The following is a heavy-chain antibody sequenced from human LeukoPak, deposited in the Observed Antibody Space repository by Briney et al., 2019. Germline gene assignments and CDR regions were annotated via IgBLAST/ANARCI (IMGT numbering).Heavy chain of an antibody. Sequence: MTSETLSLTCSVSGGSISLYYWSWIRQPPGKGLEWIGYIYYSGSTNYNPSLKSRLTISVDTSRQQFSLKLNSVTAADTAVYYCASLKYYYDSSGFHYSYFQDWGQGTLVSVSS. V-gene: IGHV4-59*08. CDR2: IYYSGST. D-gene: IGHD3-22*01. J-gene: IGHJ1*01. CDR1: GGSISLYY. CDR3: ASLKYYYDSSGFHYSYFQD.